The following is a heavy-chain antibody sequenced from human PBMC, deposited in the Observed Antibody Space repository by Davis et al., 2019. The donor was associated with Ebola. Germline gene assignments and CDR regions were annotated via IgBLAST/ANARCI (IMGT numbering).Heavy chain of an antibody. Sequence: AASVKVSCKASGYTFTSYAMHWVRQAPGQRLEWMGWINAGNGNTKYSQKFQGRVTITRDTSASTAYMELSSLRSEDTAVYYCASAGMTTYTLGLKYYYYYGMDVWGQGTTVTVSS. CDR2: INAGNGNT. D-gene: IGHD4-17*01. J-gene: IGHJ6*02. CDR1: GYTFTSYA. V-gene: IGHV1-3*01. CDR3: ASAGMTTYTLGLKYYYYYGMDV.